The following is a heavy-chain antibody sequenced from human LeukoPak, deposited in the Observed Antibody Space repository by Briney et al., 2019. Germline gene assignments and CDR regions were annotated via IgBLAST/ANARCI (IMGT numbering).Heavy chain of an antibody. CDR3: ARNSPGLVATIPKSYYYYGMDV. CDR1: GGTLSSYA. Sequence: SVKVSCKASGGTLSSYAISWVRQAPGQGLEWMGGIIPIFGTANYAQKFQGRVTITADESTSTAYMELSSLRPEDTAVYYCARNSPGLVATIPKSYYYYGMDVWGKGTTVTVSS. J-gene: IGHJ6*04. V-gene: IGHV1-69*01. D-gene: IGHD5-12*01. CDR2: IIPIFGTA.